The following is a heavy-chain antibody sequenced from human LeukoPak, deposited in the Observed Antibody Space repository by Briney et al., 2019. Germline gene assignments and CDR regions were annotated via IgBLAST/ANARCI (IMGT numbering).Heavy chain of an antibody. CDR3: ARRDCSGGTCRTRIFDY. D-gene: IGHD2-15*01. V-gene: IGHV1-8*03. Sequence: GASVKVSCKASGYTFTSYDINWVRQATGQGLEWMGWMNPNSGNTGYAQKFQGRVTITRNTSISTAYMELSSLISEDTAVCYCARRDCSGGTCRTRIFDYWGQGTLVTVSS. J-gene: IGHJ4*02. CDR2: MNPNSGNT. CDR1: GYTFTSYD.